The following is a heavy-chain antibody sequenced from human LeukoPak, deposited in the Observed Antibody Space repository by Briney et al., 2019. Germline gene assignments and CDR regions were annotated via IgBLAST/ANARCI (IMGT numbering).Heavy chain of an antibody. CDR3: ARCSLYCSSTSCYSYYYYYMDV. Sequence: SETLSLTCTVSGGSISSSSYYWGWIRQPPGTGLEWIGSIYYSGSTYYNPSLKSRVTISVDTSKNQFSLKLSSVTAADTAVYYCARCSLYCSSTSCYSYYYYYMDVWGKGTTVTVSS. CDR2: IYYSGST. J-gene: IGHJ6*03. D-gene: IGHD2-2*02. V-gene: IGHV4-39*01. CDR1: GGSISSSSYY.